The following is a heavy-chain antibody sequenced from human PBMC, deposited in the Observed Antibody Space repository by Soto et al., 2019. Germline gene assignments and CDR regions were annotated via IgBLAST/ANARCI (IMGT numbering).Heavy chain of an antibody. V-gene: IGHV4-59*01. Sequence: VQLQESGPRLVKPSETLSLTCTVSGASLSTYYWTWVRQPRGKGLEWVGYIFYGGRTDYTPSLKNRLAISVDTYRNEVSLKIISVTAADTAVYYCARVDGDYGDAFDIWGPGTMVTVSS. CDR2: IFYGGRT. CDR1: GASLSTYY. J-gene: IGHJ3*02. CDR3: ARVDGDYGDAFDI. D-gene: IGHD4-17*01.